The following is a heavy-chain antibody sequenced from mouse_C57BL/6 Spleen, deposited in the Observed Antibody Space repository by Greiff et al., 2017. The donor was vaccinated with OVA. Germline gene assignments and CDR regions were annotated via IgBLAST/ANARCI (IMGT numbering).Heavy chain of an antibody. CDR1: GFTFSSYG. J-gene: IGHJ3*01. Sequence: EVMLVESGGDLVKPGGSLKLSCAASGFTFSSYGMSWVRQTPDKRLEWVATISSGGSYTYYPDSVKGRFTISRDNAKNTLYLQMSSLKSEDTAMYYCARPYDGRFAYWGQGTLVTVSA. CDR2: ISSGGSYT. D-gene: IGHD2-14*01. V-gene: IGHV5-6*01. CDR3: ARPYDGRFAY.